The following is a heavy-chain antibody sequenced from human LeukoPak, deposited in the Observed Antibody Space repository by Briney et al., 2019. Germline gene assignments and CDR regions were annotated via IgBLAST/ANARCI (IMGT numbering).Heavy chain of an antibody. CDR2: VTHSGDI. CDR1: GGSFSDYS. Sequence: SETLSLTCAVYGGSFSDYSWSWIRQPPGKGLEWIGEVTHSGDINYNPSLKSRVTMSVDTSKNQFSLKLTSVTAADTAVYYCAFPHTAPVAQENRGPGTLVTVSS. J-gene: IGHJ4*02. D-gene: IGHD6-19*01. V-gene: IGHV4-34*01. CDR3: AFPHTAPVAQEN.